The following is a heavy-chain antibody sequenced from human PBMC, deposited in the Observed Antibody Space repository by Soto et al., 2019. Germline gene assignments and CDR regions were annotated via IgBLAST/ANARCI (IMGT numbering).Heavy chain of an antibody. CDR3: ATCLAATVVTPRIIY. V-gene: IGHV3-23*01. CDR1: GFTVGSYA. J-gene: IGHJ4*01. CDR2: SSGSGDET. Sequence: GGSLRLSCAASGFTVGSYAMTWVRQAPGKGLEWVSGSSGSGDETYYADSVKGRFTVSGDNSKNTLYLQMNSLRAEDTALYYCATCLAATVVTPRIIYWGHGTLVTVSS. D-gene: IGHD6-25*01.